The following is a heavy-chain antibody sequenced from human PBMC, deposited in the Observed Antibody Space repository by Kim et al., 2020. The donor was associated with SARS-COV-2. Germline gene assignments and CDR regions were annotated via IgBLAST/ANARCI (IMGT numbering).Heavy chain of an antibody. J-gene: IGHJ4*01. CDR3: AREKDDVLTGFYPFDY. CDR2: IYNNENT. Sequence: SETLSLTCSVSGVSIRTDNHFWSWVRQSPGKGLEWLGYIYNNENTFYNPSLSSRLTISGDTSKNQFSLRLRSVTAADTAVYYCAREKDDVLTGFYPFDY. D-gene: IGHD3-9*01. V-gene: IGHV4-30-4*01. CDR1: GVSIRTDNHF.